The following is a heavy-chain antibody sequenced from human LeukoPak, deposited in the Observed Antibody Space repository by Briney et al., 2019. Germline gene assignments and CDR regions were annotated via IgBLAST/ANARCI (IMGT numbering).Heavy chain of an antibody. CDR1: GGSISSSSYY. V-gene: IGHV4-39*07. CDR3: ASFSGYDFGNWFDP. D-gene: IGHD5-12*01. J-gene: IGHJ5*02. CDR2: IYYSGST. Sequence: SETLSLTCTVSGGSISSSSYYWGWIRQPPGKGLEWIGSIYYSGSTYYNPSLKSRVTISVDTSKNQFSLKLSSVTAADTAVYYCASFSGYDFGNWFDPWGQGTLVTVSS.